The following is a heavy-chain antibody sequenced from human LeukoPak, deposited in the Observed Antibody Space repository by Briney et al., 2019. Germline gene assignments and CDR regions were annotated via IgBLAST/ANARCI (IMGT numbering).Heavy chain of an antibody. D-gene: IGHD4-11*01. CDR3: AKDEYSNTHFDY. CDR2: IRYDGSNK. V-gene: IGHV3-30*02. Sequence: GGSLRLSCAASGFTFSSYGMHWVRQAPGKGLEWVAFIRYDGSNKYYADSVKGRFTISRDNSKNTLYLQMNSLRAEDTAVYYCAKDEYSNTHFDYWGHGTLVTVSS. CDR1: GFTFSSYG. J-gene: IGHJ4*01.